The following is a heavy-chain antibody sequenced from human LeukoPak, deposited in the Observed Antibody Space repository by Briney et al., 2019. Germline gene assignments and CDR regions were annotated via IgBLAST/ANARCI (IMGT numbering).Heavy chain of an antibody. CDR3: ARGAYSSGWMTFDY. D-gene: IGHD6-19*01. V-gene: IGHV3-30*04. CDR1: GFTFSSYA. J-gene: IGHJ4*02. CDR2: ISYDGSIK. Sequence: GGSLRLSCAASGFTFSSYAMHWVRQAPGKGLVWVALISYDGSIKSYADSVKGRFTISRDNSKNTLYVQMNSLRTDDTAVYYCARGAYSSGWMTFDYWGQGTLVTVSS.